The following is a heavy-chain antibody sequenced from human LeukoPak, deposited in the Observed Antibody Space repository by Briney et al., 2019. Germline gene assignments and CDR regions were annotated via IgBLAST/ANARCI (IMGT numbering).Heavy chain of an antibody. Sequence: SETLSLTCTVSGGSTSSYYWSWIRQPPGKGLEWIGYIYYSGSTNYNPSLKSRVTISVDTSKNQFSLKLSSVTAADTAVYNCARHTRITMIVVANNGHFDLWGRGTLVTVSS. CDR3: ARHTRITMIVVANNGHFDL. V-gene: IGHV4-59*08. D-gene: IGHD3-22*01. CDR1: GGSTSSYY. J-gene: IGHJ2*01. CDR2: IYYSGST.